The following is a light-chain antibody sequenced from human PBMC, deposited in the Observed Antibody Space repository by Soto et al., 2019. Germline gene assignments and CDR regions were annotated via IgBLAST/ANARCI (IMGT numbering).Light chain of an antibody. CDR3: QQYVNSPLFT. CDR1: QSVYNNY. J-gene: IGKJ2*01. CDR2: GAS. V-gene: IGKV3-20*01. Sequence: EIVLTQSPGTLSLSPGERATLSCRASQSVYNNYLAWYQQIPGQAPRLLIYGASSRATGIPDRFSGSGSGTDFSLTISRLEPEDFAVYYCQQYVNSPLFTFGQGTKLEIK.